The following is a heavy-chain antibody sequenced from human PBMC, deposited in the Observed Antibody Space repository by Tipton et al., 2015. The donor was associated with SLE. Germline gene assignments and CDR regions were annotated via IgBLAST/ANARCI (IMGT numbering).Heavy chain of an antibody. V-gene: IGHV4-59*12. Sequence: TLSLTCSVSGGSISPYYWSWIRQPPGRGLEWIAYIYHSGSADYNPSLRSRVTISVDTSKNQFSLKLSSVTAADTAVYYCARDNDGTDIWGQGTVVTVSS. D-gene: IGHD3-22*01. CDR2: IYHSGSA. CDR1: GGSISPYY. CDR3: ARDNDGTDI. J-gene: IGHJ3*02.